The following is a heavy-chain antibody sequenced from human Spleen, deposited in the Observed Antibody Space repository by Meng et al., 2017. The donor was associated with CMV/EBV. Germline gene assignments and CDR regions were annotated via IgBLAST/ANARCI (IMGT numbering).Heavy chain of an antibody. D-gene: IGHD2-2*01. CDR3: ARDCSSTSCYLNY. CDR1: RYTFTGYY. J-gene: IGHJ4*02. V-gene: IGHV1-2*02. Sequence: ASVKVSCKASRYTFTGYYMHWVRQAPGQGLEWMGWINPNSGGTNYAQKFQGRVTMTRDTSISTAYMELRSLRSDDTAVYYCARDCSSTSCYLNYWGQGTLVTVSS. CDR2: INPNSGGT.